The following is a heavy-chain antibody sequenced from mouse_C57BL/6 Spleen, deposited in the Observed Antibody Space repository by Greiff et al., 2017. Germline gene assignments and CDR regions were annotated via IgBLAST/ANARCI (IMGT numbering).Heavy chain of an antibody. V-gene: IGHV2-4*01. CDR1: GFSLTSYG. J-gene: IGHJ4*01. CDR3: AKNYYGSGDDAMDY. CDR2: IWGGGST. Sequence: QVQLQESGPGLVQPSPTLSITCTASGFSLTSYGVHWVRQPPGKGLEWLGVIWGGGSTDYYAAFITRLSISKDNSKGKVFFKMNSLQADDTAIYYCAKNYYGSGDDAMDYWGQGTTVTVSS. D-gene: IGHD1-1*01.